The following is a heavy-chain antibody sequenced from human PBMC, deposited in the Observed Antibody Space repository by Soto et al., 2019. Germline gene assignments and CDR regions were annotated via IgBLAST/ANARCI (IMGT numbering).Heavy chain of an antibody. Sequence: PSETLSLTCTVSGGSMIAYYWHWMRQPPGKGLQWIGYTYYSGSTTYNPSLKSRVTISVDSSKNQCSLKLDSVTPADTAVYYCARGRGTTGKGYFDCWGPGTLVTVSS. CDR2: TYYSGST. V-gene: IGHV4-59*01. CDR3: ARGRGTTGKGYFDC. D-gene: IGHD1-1*01. CDR1: GGSMIAYY. J-gene: IGHJ4*02.